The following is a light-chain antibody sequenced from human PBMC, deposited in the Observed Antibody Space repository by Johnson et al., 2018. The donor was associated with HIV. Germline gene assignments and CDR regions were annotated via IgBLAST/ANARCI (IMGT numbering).Light chain of an antibody. Sequence: QSVLTQPPSVSAAPGQRVTISCSGSSSNIGNNYVYWYQQLPGTAPKVLIYDNNKRPSGIPDRFSGSKSGTSATLDITGLQTGDEADYYCGTWDSSLGSHYVFGSGTEVTVL. J-gene: IGLJ1*01. V-gene: IGLV1-51*01. CDR2: DNN. CDR1: SSNIGNNY. CDR3: GTWDSSLGSHYV.